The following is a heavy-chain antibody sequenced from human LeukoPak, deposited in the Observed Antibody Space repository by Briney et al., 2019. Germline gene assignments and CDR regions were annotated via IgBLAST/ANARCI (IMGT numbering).Heavy chain of an antibody. CDR3: AKYTSGWVNDY. Sequence: GGSLRLSCTASGFSVSTYPMAWVRQAPGKGLQWVSTITASGTDTFYADSVKGRFTISRDNSKNTLSLQMNSLRAEDTALYYCAKYTSGWVNDYWGQGTLVAVSS. D-gene: IGHD6-19*01. CDR2: ITASGTDT. J-gene: IGHJ4*02. V-gene: IGHV3-23*01. CDR1: GFSVSTYP.